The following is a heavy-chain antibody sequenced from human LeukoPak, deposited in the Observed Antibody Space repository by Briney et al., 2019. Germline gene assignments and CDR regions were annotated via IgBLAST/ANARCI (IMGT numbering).Heavy chain of an antibody. D-gene: IGHD5-18*01. V-gene: IGHV4-4*02. CDR3: ARDSGYSYGYAFDI. Sequence: SETLSLTCAVSGGSISSSNWWSWVRPPPGKGLGWIGEIYHSGSTNYNPSLKSRVTISVDKSKNQFSLKLSSVTAADTAVYYCARDSGYSYGYAFDIWGQGTMVTVSS. CDR2: IYHSGST. CDR1: GGSISSSNW. J-gene: IGHJ3*02.